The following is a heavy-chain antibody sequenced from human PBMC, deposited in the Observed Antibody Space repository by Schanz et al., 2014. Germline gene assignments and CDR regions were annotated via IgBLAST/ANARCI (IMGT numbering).Heavy chain of an antibody. Sequence: QVQVLQAGPGVVKPSETLSLTCTVSGGSISSFYWGWIRPPAGKGLEWIGRIYTSGSTNYNPSLKMRVTMSLDTSKTQFSLKLSSVTAADTAVYYCARDRGYDFSFDPWGQGTLVTVSS. CDR2: IYTSGST. CDR1: GGSISSFY. J-gene: IGHJ5*02. D-gene: IGHD3-3*01. V-gene: IGHV4-4*07. CDR3: ARDRGYDFSFDP.